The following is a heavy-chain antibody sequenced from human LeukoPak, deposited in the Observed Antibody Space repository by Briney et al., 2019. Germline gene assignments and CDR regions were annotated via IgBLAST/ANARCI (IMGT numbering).Heavy chain of an antibody. J-gene: IGHJ1*01. Sequence: GGSLRLSCAASGFTFSNAWMSWVRQAPGKGLEWVSAISGSGGSTYYADSVKGRFTISRDNSKNTLYLQMNSLRAEDTAVYYCAKDSPPPNAIAAAGTTIQHWGQGTLVTVSS. V-gene: IGHV3-23*01. CDR3: AKDSPPPNAIAAAGTTIQH. CDR2: ISGSGGST. D-gene: IGHD6-13*01. CDR1: GFTFSNAW.